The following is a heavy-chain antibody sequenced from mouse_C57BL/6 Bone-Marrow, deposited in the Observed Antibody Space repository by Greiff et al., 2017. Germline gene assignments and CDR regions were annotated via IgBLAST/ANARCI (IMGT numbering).Heavy chain of an antibody. CDR1: GYTFTDYY. J-gene: IGHJ4*01. CDR3: AVAYYSNPYYYAMDY. CDR2: IYPGSGNT. Sequence: VKLMESGAELVRPGAPVKLSCKASGYTFTDYYINWVKQRPGQGLEWIARIYPGSGNTYYNEKFKGKATLTAEKSSSTAYMQLSSLTSEDSAVYFCAVAYYSNPYYYAMDYWGQGTSVTVSS. V-gene: IGHV1-76*01. D-gene: IGHD2-5*01.